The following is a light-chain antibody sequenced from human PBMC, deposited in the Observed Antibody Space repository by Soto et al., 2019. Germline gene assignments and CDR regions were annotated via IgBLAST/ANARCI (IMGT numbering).Light chain of an antibody. CDR1: QSVSSY. J-gene: IGKJ4*01. Sequence: EIVLTQSPATLSLSPGERATLSCRASQSVSSYLAWYQQKPGQAPRLLIYDASNRATGIPARFSGSGSGTDFTLTISSLEPEDFAVYYCQQRSNWGHTFGGGTKVVIK. V-gene: IGKV3-11*01. CDR3: QQRSNWGHT. CDR2: DAS.